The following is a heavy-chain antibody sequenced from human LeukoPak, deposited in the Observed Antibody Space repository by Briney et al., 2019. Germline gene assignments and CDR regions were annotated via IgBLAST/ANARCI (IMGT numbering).Heavy chain of an antibody. CDR1: GFTFSSYA. D-gene: IGHD3-22*01. J-gene: IGHJ4*02. CDR2: ISYDGSNK. CDR3: ASPGDYYDAYGPIDFDY. Sequence: GGSLRLSCAASGFTFSSYAMHWVRQAPGKGLEWVAVISYDGSNKYYADSVKGRFTISRDNSKNTLYLQMNSLRAEDTAVYYCASPGDYYDAYGPIDFDYWGQGTLVTVSS. V-gene: IGHV3-30*04.